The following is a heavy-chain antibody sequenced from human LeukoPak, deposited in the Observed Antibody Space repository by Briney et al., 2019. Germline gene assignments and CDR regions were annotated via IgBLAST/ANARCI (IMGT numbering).Heavy chain of an antibody. V-gene: IGHV3-9*01. Sequence: GGSLRLSCAASGFTFDDYAMHWVRQAPGKGLEWVSGITWNRDNIGYGDSVKGRFTISRDNSKNTLYLQMNSLRAEDTAVYYCARGARYTTIWYSLDYWGQGTLVTVSS. CDR1: GFTFDDYA. J-gene: IGHJ4*02. CDR2: ITWNRDNI. D-gene: IGHD6-13*01. CDR3: ARGARYTTIWYSLDY.